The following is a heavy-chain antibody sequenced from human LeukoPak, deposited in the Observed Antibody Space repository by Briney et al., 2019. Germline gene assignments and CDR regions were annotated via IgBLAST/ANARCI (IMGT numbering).Heavy chain of an antibody. V-gene: IGHV3-21*01. D-gene: IGHD1-7*01. Sequence: GGSLRLSCAASGFTFSSYSMNWVRQAPGKGLEWVSSISSSSSYIYYADSVKGRFTISRDNAKNSLYLQMNSLRAEDTAVYYCARSRITGTDGWFDPWGQGTLVTVSS. CDR2: ISSSSSYI. CDR3: ARSRITGTDGWFDP. CDR1: GFTFSSYS. J-gene: IGHJ5*02.